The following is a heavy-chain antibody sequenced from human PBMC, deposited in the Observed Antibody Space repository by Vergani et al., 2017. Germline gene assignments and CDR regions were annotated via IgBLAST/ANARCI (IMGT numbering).Heavy chain of an antibody. V-gene: IGHV3-23*03. J-gene: IGHJ6*03. CDR3: ARSGYCAHGVCYMTYYYYMDV. CDR2: IYSGGST. Sequence: EVRLLESGGGLVQPGGSLRLSCVGSGFTFTSYAMNWVRQAPGKGLEWVSVIYSGGSTYYADSVKGRFTISRDNSKNTLYLQMNSLRAEDTAVYYCARSGYCAHGVCYMTYYYYMDVWGKGTAVTVSS. CDR1: GFTFTSYA. D-gene: IGHD2-8*01.